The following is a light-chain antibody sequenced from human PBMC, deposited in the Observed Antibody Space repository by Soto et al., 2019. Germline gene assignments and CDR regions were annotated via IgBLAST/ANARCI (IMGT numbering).Light chain of an antibody. CDR3: QQYNNWPRT. J-gene: IGKJ1*01. CDR1: QSVNTN. Sequence: ETVMTQSPATLSVSPGERATLSCRASQSVNTNLAWYQQKPGQAPRLLIYGASTRATGIPARFSGSGSGTEFTLTISSLQSEDFGVYYCQQYNNWPRTFGQGTKVDIK. V-gene: IGKV3-15*01. CDR2: GAS.